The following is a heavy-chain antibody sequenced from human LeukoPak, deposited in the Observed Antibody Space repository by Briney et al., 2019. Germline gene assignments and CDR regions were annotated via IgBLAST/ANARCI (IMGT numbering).Heavy chain of an antibody. CDR1: GGTITSYY. V-gene: IGHV4-4*07. Sequence: SETLSLTCTVSGGTITSYYWSWIRPPAGQGLEWIGRIYTSGSTNYNPSLKSRVTTSVDTSKNQFSLKLSSVTAADTAVYYCARVTVAGRDYWGQGTLVTVSS. CDR3: ARVTVAGRDY. J-gene: IGHJ4*02. CDR2: IYTSGST. D-gene: IGHD6-19*01.